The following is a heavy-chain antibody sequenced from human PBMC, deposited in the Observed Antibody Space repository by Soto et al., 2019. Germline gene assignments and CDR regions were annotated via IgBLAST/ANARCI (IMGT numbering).Heavy chain of an antibody. CDR1: GYSFTSYW. Sequence: GESLKISCKGSGYSFTSYWIGWVRQMPGKGLEWMGIIYPGDSDTRYSPYFQGQVTISADKSISTAYLQWSSLKASDTAMYYCARAFVDDFWSGYYDAFDIWGQGTMVTVSS. D-gene: IGHD3-3*01. J-gene: IGHJ3*02. V-gene: IGHV5-51*01. CDR3: ARAFVDDFWSGYYDAFDI. CDR2: IYPGDSDT.